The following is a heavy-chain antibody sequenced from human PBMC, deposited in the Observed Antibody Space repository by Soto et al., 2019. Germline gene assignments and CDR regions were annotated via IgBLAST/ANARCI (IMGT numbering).Heavy chain of an antibody. D-gene: IGHD6-13*01. V-gene: IGHV5-51*01. CDR3: AKPAAGGKNYYGMDV. CDR1: GYSFTSYW. Sequence: GEPLKISCKGSGYSFTSYWIGWARQMPGKGLEWMGIIYPGDSDTRYSPSFQGQVTISADKSISTAYLQWSSLKASDTAMYYCAKPAAGGKNYYGMDVWGQGTTVTVSS. CDR2: IYPGDSDT. J-gene: IGHJ6*02.